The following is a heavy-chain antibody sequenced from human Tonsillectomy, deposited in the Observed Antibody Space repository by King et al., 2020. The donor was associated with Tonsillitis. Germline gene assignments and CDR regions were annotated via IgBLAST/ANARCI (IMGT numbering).Heavy chain of an antibody. J-gene: IGHJ3*02. D-gene: IGHD5-12*01. CDR3: ARRTSGLLVAAPIRDAFDI. CDR2: IYWDNDT. CDR1: GFSLITSGVG. Sequence: ITLKESGPTLVKPTETLTLTCTFSGFSLITSGVGVGWIRQPPGKALEWLALIYWDNDTRYSPSLKSRLTITEDTSRNKVVLTMTNMDPVDTATYFCARRTSGLLVAAPIRDAFDIWGQGTMVTVSS. V-gene: IGHV2-5*02.